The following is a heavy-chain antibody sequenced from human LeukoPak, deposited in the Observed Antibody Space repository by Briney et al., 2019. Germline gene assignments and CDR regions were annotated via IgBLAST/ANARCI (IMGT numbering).Heavy chain of an antibody. CDR2: MNPNSGTT. CDR3: TRGSSGRRDN. Sequence: ASVKVSCKASGYTFTSCDINRVRQATGHGLGWMGWMNPNSGTTGYGHSFQGRNTITRAISIGTAYMELTNLTSEDTAIYYCTRGSSGRRDNWGQGTLVIVSP. V-gene: IGHV1-8*01. CDR1: GYTFTSCD. J-gene: IGHJ4*02. D-gene: IGHD6-19*01.